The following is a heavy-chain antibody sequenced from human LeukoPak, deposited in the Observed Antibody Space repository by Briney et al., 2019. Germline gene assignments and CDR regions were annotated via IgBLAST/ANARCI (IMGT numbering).Heavy chain of an antibody. CDR3: ARAPRYYYDSSGYLNDAFGI. D-gene: IGHD3-22*01. V-gene: IGHV4-30-4*01. Sequence: PSETLSLTCTVSGGSISSGDYYWSWIRQPPGKGLEWIGYIYYSGSTYYNPSLKSRVNISVDTSKNQFSLKLSSVTAADTAVYYCARAPRYYYDSSGYLNDAFGIWGQGTMVTVSS. CDR1: GGSISSGDYY. CDR2: IYYSGST. J-gene: IGHJ3*02.